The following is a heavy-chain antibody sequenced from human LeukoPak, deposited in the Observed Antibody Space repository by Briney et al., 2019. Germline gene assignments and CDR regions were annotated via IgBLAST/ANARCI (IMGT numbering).Heavy chain of an antibody. CDR3: ARVRYNWNYYYYMDV. J-gene: IGHJ6*03. CDR2: IYYSGST. D-gene: IGHD1-20*01. Sequence: SETLSLTCTVSGGSISSSSYYWGWIRQPPGKGLEWIRSIYYSGSTYYNPSLKSRVTISVDTSKNQFSLKLSSVTAADTAVYYCARVRYNWNYYYYMDVWGKGTTVTVSS. V-gene: IGHV4-39*07. CDR1: GGSISSSSYY.